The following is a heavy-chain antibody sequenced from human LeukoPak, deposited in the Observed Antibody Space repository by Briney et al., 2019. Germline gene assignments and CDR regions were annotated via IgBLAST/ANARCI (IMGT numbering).Heavy chain of an antibody. CDR2: IYHSGST. Sequence: PSETLSLTCTVSGYSISSGYYWGWIRQPPGKGLEWIGSIYHSGSTYYNPSLKSRVTISVDTSKNQFSLKLSSVTAADTAVYYCAKGRAAAAYYYYYMDVWGKGTTVAVSS. CDR1: GYSISSGYY. D-gene: IGHD6-13*01. J-gene: IGHJ6*03. CDR3: AKGRAAAAYYYYYMDV. V-gene: IGHV4-38-2*02.